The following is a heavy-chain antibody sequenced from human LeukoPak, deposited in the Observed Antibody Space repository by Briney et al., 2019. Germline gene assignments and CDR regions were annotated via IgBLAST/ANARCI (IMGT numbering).Heavy chain of an antibody. CDR2: ISSFSGTI. J-gene: IGHJ3*02. D-gene: IGHD3-9*01. CDR1: GLTFSFYS. Sequence: TGGSLRLSCAASGLTFSFYSMNWVRQAPGKGLEWVSYISSFSGTINYAESVKGRFTISRDNAKNSLYLQMNSLRAEDTAVYYCARDLDYDILTGSDLNPEDDAFDIWGQGTMVTVSS. CDR3: ARDLDYDILTGSDLNPEDDAFDI. V-gene: IGHV3-48*01.